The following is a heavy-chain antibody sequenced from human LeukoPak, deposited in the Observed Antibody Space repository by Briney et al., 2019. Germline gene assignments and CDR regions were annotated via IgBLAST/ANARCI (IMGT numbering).Heavy chain of an antibody. J-gene: IGHJ6*02. D-gene: IGHD3-16*01. CDR2: IIPILGIA. V-gene: IGHV1-69*04. CDR3: ASKSSDDYVWYYYYGMDV. CDR1: GFTFSSYA. Sequence: PGGSLRLSCAASGFTFSSYAISWVRQAPGQGLEWMGRIIPILGIANYAQKFQGRVTITADKSTSTAYMELSSLRSEDTAVYYCASKSSDDYVWYYYYGMDVWGQGTTVTVSS.